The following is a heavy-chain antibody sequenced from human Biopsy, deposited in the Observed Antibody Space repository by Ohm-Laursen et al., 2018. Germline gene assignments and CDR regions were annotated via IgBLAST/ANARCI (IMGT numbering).Heavy chain of an antibody. V-gene: IGHV4-4*07. D-gene: IGHD3-22*01. J-gene: IGHJ3*01. CDR2: IYPGGST. Sequence: TLSLTCNVSGGDINNYYWSWIRRPAGKGLEWIGRIYPGGSTNYNPPLKSRITMSVDTSKKQLSLRLRSVTAADTAMYYCASVVLGPTNDAFDLWGQGTMVVVSS. CDR3: ASVVLGPTNDAFDL. CDR1: GGDINNYY.